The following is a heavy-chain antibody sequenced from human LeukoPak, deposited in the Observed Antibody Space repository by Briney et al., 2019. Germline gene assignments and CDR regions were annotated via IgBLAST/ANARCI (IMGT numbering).Heavy chain of an antibody. CDR3: AREGTVVVPAALTVVRGVIITEYYYYYMDV. J-gene: IGHJ6*03. D-gene: IGHD3-10*01. CDR2: ISTSVGRT. V-gene: IGHV3-23*01. CDR1: GFTFTNYA. Sequence: GGSLRLSCAASGFTFTNYAMSWVRQAPGKGLEWVSGISTSVGRTYYPDSVKGRFTISRDNSKNTLYLQMNSLRAEDTAVYYCAREGTVVVPAALTVVRGVIITEYYYYYMDVWGKGTTVTVSS.